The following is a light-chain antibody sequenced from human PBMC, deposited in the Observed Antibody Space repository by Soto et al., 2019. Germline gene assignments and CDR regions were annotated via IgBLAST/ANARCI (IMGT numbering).Light chain of an antibody. J-gene: IGKJ4*01. CDR2: DAS. CDR3: QQRSHWPPLT. Sequence: EIVLTQSPATLSMSPGERATLSCRASQSVSTYLAWYQQKPGQAPRLLFFDASNRASGIPSRFSGSGSGTNFTLTISRLEPEDFAVYFCQQRSHWPPLTFGGGTKVEIK. V-gene: IGKV3-11*01. CDR1: QSVSTY.